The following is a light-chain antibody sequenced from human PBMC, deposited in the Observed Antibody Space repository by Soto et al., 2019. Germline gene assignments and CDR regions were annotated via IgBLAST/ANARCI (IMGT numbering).Light chain of an antibody. CDR3: QQYYSTPET. Sequence: DIVMTQSPDSLAVSLGERATINCKSSQSVLYSSNNKNYLAWYQQKPGQPPKLLIYWASTRESGVPDRFSGSGSGTDFTLTISILQAEDVALYYCQQYYSTPETFGPGTKVDIK. V-gene: IGKV4-1*01. CDR2: WAS. CDR1: QSVLYSSNNKNY. J-gene: IGKJ3*01.